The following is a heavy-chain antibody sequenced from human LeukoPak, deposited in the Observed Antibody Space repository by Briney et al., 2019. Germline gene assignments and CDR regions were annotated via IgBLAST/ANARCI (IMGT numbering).Heavy chain of an antibody. CDR2: INPKTGDT. V-gene: IGHV1-2*02. CDR1: GYTFTGQY. CDR3: ARGYYGMDV. J-gene: IGHJ6*02. Sequence: ASVKVSCKASGYTFTGQYLYWARQTPGHRLEWMGWINPKTGDTDSAQNFQGRVTMTRDTSITTVYMELSSLTSDDTAVYYCARGYYGMDVWGQGTTVTVSS.